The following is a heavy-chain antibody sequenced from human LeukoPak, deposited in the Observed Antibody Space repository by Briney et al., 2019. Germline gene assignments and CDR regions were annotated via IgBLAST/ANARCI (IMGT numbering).Heavy chain of an antibody. V-gene: IGHV4-34*01. CDR1: GGSFSGYY. J-gene: IGHJ4*02. Sequence: SGTLSLTCAVYGGSFSGYYWSWIRQPPGKGLEWIGEINHSGSTNYNPSLKSRVTISVDTSKNQFSLKLSSVTAADTAVYYCARGINYVQVWGQGTLVTVSS. D-gene: IGHD2/OR15-2a*01. CDR3: ARGINYVQV. CDR2: INHSGST.